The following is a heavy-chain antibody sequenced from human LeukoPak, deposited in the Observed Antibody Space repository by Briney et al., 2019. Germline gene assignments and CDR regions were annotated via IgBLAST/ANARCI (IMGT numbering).Heavy chain of an antibody. V-gene: IGHV3-7*01. D-gene: IGHD3-16*01. J-gene: IGHJ4*02. CDR1: GFTFKSYW. CDR2: VKQDELEK. Sequence: QPGGSLRLSCEASGFTFKSYWMSWVRQVPGKGLEWVAHVKQDELEKHYEDSVKGRFTISRDNDKNSVSLQMKSLRLEDTAVYYCAVSGFMESLLPGPYIYWGQGMLVAVSS. CDR3: AVSGFMESLLPGPYIY.